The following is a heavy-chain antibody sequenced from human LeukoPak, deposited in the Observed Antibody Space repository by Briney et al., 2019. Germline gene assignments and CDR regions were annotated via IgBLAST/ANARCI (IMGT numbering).Heavy chain of an antibody. V-gene: IGHV4-31*03. CDR1: GGSISSGGYY. CDR2: IYYSGST. D-gene: IGHD5-12*01. CDR3: TRDLGYSRHFDY. Sequence: KPSETLSLTCTVSGGSISSGGYYWSWIRQHPGKGLEWIGYIYYSGSTYYNPSLKSRVTISVDKSKNQFSLKLSSVTAADTAVYYCTRDLGYSRHFDYWGQGTLVTVSS. J-gene: IGHJ4*02.